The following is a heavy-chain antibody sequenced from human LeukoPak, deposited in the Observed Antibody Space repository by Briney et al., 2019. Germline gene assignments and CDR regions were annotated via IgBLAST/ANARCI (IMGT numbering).Heavy chain of an antibody. CDR3: ARDLRFYDY. V-gene: IGHV3-7*01. D-gene: IGHD3-3*01. CDR1: GVTFSSSW. J-gene: IGHJ4*02. CDR2: IKQDGSEK. Sequence: GGSLRLPCAASGVTFSSSWMSWVRRAPGKGLEWVANIKQDGSEKYYVDSVKGRFTISRDNAKSSLYLQMNSLRAEDTAVYYCARDLRFYDYWGQGTLVTVSS.